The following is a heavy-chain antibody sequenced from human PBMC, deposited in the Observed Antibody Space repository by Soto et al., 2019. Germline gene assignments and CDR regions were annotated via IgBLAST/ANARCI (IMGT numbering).Heavy chain of an antibody. J-gene: IGHJ2*01. V-gene: IGHV4-34*01. D-gene: IGHD6-19*01. CDR2: INHSGST. CDR1: GGSFSPYF. Sequence: PSGTLSLTCAVYGGSFSPYFWSWIRQPPGKGLEWIGEINHSGSTNYNPSLTRRATLSVDTSKNQVSLKLTSVTAADTAVYYCARLASGWQYYYFDFWGRGTPVTVSS. CDR3: ARLASGWQYYYFDF.